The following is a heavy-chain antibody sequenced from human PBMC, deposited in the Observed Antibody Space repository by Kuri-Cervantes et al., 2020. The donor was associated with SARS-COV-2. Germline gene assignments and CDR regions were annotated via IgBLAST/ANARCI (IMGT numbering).Heavy chain of an antibody. V-gene: IGHV3-30-3*01. CDR3: ARDSVRYYYDSSGYYPPRDYYYYGMDV. D-gene: IGHD3-22*01. CDR2: ISFDGADI. CDR1: GFSFSHYA. J-gene: IGHJ6*02. Sequence: GGSLRLSCAASGFSFSHYAMHWVRQAPGTGLEWVAVISFDGADIHYADSVKGRFTISRDNPKNTLYLQMNSLRAEDTAVYYCARDSVRYYYDSSGYYPPRDYYYYGMDVWGQGTTVTVSS.